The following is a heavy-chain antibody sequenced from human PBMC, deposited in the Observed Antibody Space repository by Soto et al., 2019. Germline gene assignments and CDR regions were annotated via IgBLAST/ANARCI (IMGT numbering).Heavy chain of an antibody. Sequence: SETLSLTCTVSGGSITNHYWSWIRRPAGKELEWIGRAYSTGSTNYKPSLRSRVTMSLDTSKMQFSLQLTSVTAADTALYYCARESYSGGVWSFDLWGRGTLVTVSS. V-gene: IGHV4-4*07. J-gene: IGHJ2*01. CDR3: ARESYSGGVWSFDL. CDR2: AYSTGST. D-gene: IGHD6-19*01. CDR1: GGSITNHY.